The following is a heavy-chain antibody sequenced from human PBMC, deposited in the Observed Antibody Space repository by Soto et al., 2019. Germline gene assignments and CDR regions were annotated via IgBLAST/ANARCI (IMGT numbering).Heavy chain of an antibody. D-gene: IGHD3-3*01. V-gene: IGHV3-15*01. J-gene: IGHJ6*03. CDR1: GFTFSNAW. CDR2: IKSKTDGGTT. Sequence: GGSLRLSCAAXGFTFSNAWMSWVRQAPGKGLEWVGRIKSKTDGGTTDYAAPVKGRFTISRDDSKNTLYLQMNSLKTEDTAVYYCTTMQYYDFWSGYYTRYYYMDVWGKGTTVTVSS. CDR3: TTMQYYDFWSGYYTRYYYMDV.